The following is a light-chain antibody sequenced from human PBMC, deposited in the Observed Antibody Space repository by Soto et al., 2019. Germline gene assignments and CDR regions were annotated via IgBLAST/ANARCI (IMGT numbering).Light chain of an antibody. CDR1: NSDVGSYNL. CDR3: CSYAGSSTWV. CDR2: EGS. Sequence: QSALTQPASVSGSPGQSITISCTGTNSDVGSYNLASWYQQHPGKAPKLMIYEGSKRPSGISNRFSGSKSGNTASLTISGLQAEDEADYYCCSYAGSSTWVFGGGTKLTVL. J-gene: IGLJ3*02. V-gene: IGLV2-23*01.